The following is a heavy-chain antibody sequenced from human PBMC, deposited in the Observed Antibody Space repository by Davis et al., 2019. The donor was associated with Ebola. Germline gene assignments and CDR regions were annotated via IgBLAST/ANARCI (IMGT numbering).Heavy chain of an antibody. D-gene: IGHD6-6*01. CDR2: IYSGGST. V-gene: IGHV3-66*01. CDR1: GFTVSSNY. Sequence: PGGSLRLSCAASGFTVSSNYMSWVRQAPGKGLEWVSVIYSGGSTYYADSVKGRFTISRDNSKNTLYLQMNSLRAEDTAVYYCARDGNIAARQEGVDYWGQGTLVTVSS. J-gene: IGHJ4*02. CDR3: ARDGNIAARQEGVDY.